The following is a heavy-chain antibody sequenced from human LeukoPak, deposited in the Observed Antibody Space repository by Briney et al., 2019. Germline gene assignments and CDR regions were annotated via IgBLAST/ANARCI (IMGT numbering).Heavy chain of an antibody. CDR2: IYHSGST. V-gene: IGHV4-38-2*02. Sequence: SETLSLTCTVSGYSISSGYYWGWTRQPPGKGLEWIGSIYHSGSTYYNPSLKSRVTISVDTSKNQFSLKLSSVTAADTAVYYCARDYRYYFDYWGQGTLVTVSS. CDR1: GYSISSGYY. CDR3: ARDYRYYFDY. J-gene: IGHJ4*02.